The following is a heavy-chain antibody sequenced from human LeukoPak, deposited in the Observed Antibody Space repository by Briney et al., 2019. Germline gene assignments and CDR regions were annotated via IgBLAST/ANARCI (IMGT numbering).Heavy chain of an antibody. CDR2: ISGSGGST. CDR1: GSTFSSYA. V-gene: IGHV3-23*01. Sequence: PGGSLRLSCAASGSTFSSYAMSWVRQAPGKGLEWVSAISGSGGSTYYADSVKGRFTISRDNSKNTLYLQMSSLRAEDTAVYYCAKDGDQQLVLYYFDYWGQGTLVTVSS. D-gene: IGHD6-13*01. J-gene: IGHJ4*02. CDR3: AKDGDQQLVLYYFDY.